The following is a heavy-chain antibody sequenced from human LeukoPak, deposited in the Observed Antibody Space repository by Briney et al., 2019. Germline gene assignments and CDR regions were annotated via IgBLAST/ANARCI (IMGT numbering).Heavy chain of an antibody. Sequence: GGSLRLSCAVSGFTVSTNYMNWVRQAPGKGLEWVSVIYSGGSTYYADSVKGRFTISRDNSKNTLYLQMNSLRAGDTAVYYCARGRYYGSGSYPFDYWGQGTLVTVSS. V-gene: IGHV3-66*01. CDR2: IYSGGST. D-gene: IGHD3-10*01. CDR1: GFTVSTNY. J-gene: IGHJ4*02. CDR3: ARGRYYGSGSYPFDY.